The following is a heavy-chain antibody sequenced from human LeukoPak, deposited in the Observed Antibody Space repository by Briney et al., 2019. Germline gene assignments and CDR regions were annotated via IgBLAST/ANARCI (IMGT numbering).Heavy chain of an antibody. CDR2: INHSGST. D-gene: IGHD1-26*01. Sequence: PSETLSLTCAVYGGSFSGYYWSWIRQPPGKGLEWIGEINHSGSTYYNPSLKSRVTISVDTSKNQFSLKLSSVTAADTAVYYCAREREYGMDVWGQGTTVTVSS. CDR1: GGSFSGYY. J-gene: IGHJ6*02. CDR3: AREREYGMDV. V-gene: IGHV4-34*01.